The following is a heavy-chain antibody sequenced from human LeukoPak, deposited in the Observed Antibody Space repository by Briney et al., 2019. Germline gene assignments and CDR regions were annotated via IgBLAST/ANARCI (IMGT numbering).Heavy chain of an antibody. CDR1: GGTFSSYA. CDR2: IIPIFGTA. CDR3: ASPGSGSYYYFDY. Sequence: SVKVSCKASGGTFSSYAISWVRQAPGQGLEWMGGIIPIFGTANYAQKFQGRVTITADESTSTAYMELSSLRSEDAAVYYCASPGSGSYYYFDYWGQGTLVTVSS. J-gene: IGHJ4*02. V-gene: IGHV1-69*13. D-gene: IGHD1-26*01.